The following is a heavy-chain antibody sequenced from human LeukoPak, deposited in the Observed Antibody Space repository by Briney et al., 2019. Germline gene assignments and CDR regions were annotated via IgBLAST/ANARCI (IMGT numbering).Heavy chain of an antibody. CDR3: ATAEKGYSYGYLGY. CDR1: GFTVSSNY. Sequence: PGGSLRLSCAASGFTVSSNYMSWVRQAPGKGLEWVSVIYSGGSTYYADSVKGRFTISRDNSKNTLYLQMNSLRAEDTAVYYCATAEKGYSYGYLGYGGQGTLVTVSS. D-gene: IGHD5-18*01. CDR2: IYSGGST. J-gene: IGHJ4*02. V-gene: IGHV3-66*01.